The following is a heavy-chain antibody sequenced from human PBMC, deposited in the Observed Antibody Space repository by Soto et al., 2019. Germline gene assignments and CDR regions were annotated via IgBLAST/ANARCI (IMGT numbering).Heavy chain of an antibody. CDR2: ISYDGSNK. D-gene: IGHD6-19*01. Sequence: QVQLVESGGGVVQPGRSLRLSCAASGFTFSSYGMHWVRQAPGKGLEWVAVISYDGSNKYYADSVKGRFTISRDNSKNTLYLQMNSLRAEDTAVCYCAKDGGSGWYLGYYFDHWGQGTLVTVSS. CDR1: GFTFSSYG. J-gene: IGHJ4*02. CDR3: AKDGGSGWYLGYYFDH. V-gene: IGHV3-30*18.